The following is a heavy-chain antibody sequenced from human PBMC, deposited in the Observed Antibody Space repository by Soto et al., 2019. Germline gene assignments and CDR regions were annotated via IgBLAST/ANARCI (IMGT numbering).Heavy chain of an antibody. V-gene: IGHV4-38-2*02. J-gene: IGHJ5*02. CDR2: IYHSGST. CDR3: AREFGEFIPNWFDP. D-gene: IGHD3-10*01. Sequence: PSESLSLTCAVSCYSISSGYYGGCIRQPPGKGLEWIGSIYHSGSTYYNPSLKSRVTISVDTSKNQFSLKLSSVTAADTAVYYCAREFGEFIPNWFDPWGQGTLVTVSS. CDR1: CYSISSGYY.